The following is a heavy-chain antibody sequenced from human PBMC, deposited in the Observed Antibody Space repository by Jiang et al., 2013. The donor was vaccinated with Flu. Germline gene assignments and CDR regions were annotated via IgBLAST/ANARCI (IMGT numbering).Heavy chain of an antibody. J-gene: IGHJ6*02. CDR3: ARGPSRGSSSWYGSPDAHGPNYGMDV. Sequence: SGAEVKKPGASVKVSCKASGYTFTGYYMHWVRQAPGQGLEWMGWINPNSGGTNYAQKFQGRVTMTRDTSISTAYMELSRLRSDDTAVYYCARGPSRGSSSWYGSPDAHGPNYGMDVWGQGTTVTVS. V-gene: IGHV1-2*02. D-gene: IGHD6-13*01. CDR2: INPNSGGT. CDR1: GYTFTGYY.